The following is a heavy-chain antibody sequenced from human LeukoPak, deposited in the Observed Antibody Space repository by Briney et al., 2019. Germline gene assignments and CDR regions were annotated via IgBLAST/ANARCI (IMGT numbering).Heavy chain of an antibody. CDR3: SKNGLVATTYYFDS. V-gene: IGHV3-23*01. Sequence: GGSLRLSCAASGFTFSSYAMSWVRQAPGKGLECVSIIGGSGGPTYYADSVKGRFTISRDNSENTLFLQMNSLRAEDTALYDCSKNGLVATTYYFDSWGQGTLVTVSS. D-gene: IGHD5-12*01. CDR1: GFTFSSYA. J-gene: IGHJ4*02. CDR2: IGGSGGPT.